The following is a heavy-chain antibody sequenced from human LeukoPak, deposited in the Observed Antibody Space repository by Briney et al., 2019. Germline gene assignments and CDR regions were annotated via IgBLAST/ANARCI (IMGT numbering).Heavy chain of an antibody. CDR1: GGSFSDYY. V-gene: IGHV4-34*01. Sequence: PSETLSLTCAVYGGSFSDYYWNWIRQPPGKGLEWIGEVKDRGSTNYNPYLKSRVSISVDTSKREFSLRLSSVTAADTAVYYCARGGCNSTSCYLIWMYMDVWGKGTTVTVSS. CDR2: VKDRGST. J-gene: IGHJ6*03. CDR3: ARGGCNSTSCYLIWMYMDV. D-gene: IGHD2-2*01.